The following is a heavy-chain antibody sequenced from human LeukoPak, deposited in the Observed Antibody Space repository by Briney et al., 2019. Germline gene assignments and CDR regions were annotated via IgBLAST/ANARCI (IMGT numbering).Heavy chain of an antibody. CDR1: GFTFSSYA. CDR2: ISGSGGST. D-gene: IGHD3-10*01. CDR3: AKTYLYYYGSGSYPDY. Sequence: GRSLRLSCEASGFTFSSYAMSWVRQAPGKGLEWVSAISGSGGSTYYADSVKGRFTISRDNSKDTLYLQMNSLRAEDTAVYYCAKTYLYYYGSGSYPDYWGQGTLVTVSS. J-gene: IGHJ4*02. V-gene: IGHV3-23*01.